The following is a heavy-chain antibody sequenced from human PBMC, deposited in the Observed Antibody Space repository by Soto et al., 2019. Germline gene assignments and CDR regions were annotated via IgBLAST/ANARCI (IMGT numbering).Heavy chain of an antibody. CDR3: ARDVTIFGVHYFDY. CDR1: GGSISSYY. V-gene: IGHV4-59*01. CDR2: IYYSGST. D-gene: IGHD3-3*01. Sequence: QVQLQESGPGLVKPSETLSLTCTVSGGSISSYYWSWIRQPPGQGLEWIGYIYYSGSTNYNPSLKSRVTISVDTSKYPFSLKLSSVTAADTAVYYCARDVTIFGVHYFDYWGQGTLVTVSS. J-gene: IGHJ4*02.